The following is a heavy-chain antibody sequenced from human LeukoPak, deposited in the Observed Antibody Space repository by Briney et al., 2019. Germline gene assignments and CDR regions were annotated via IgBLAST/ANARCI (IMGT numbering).Heavy chain of an antibody. J-gene: IGHJ4*02. D-gene: IGHD5-12*01. Sequence: GGSLRLSCAASGFTFSSYGMHWVRQAPGKGLEWVAFIRYDGSNKYYADSVKGRFTISRDNSKNTLYLQMNSLRAEDTAVYYCAKDQGRRGYSQRGGFDYWGQGTLVTVSS. CDR1: GFTFSSYG. CDR3: AKDQGRRGYSQRGGFDY. V-gene: IGHV3-30*02. CDR2: IRYDGSNK.